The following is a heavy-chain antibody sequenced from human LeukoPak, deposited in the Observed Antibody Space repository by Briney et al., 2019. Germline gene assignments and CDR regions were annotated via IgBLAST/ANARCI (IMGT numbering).Heavy chain of an antibody. CDR1: GHSISSGYY. D-gene: IGHD3-9*01. Sequence: SETLSLTCTVSGHSISSGYYWGWIRQPPGKGLEWIGSIYHSGSTYYNPSLKSRVTISVDTSKNQFSLKLSSVTAADTAVYYCAREDKRAYYDILTGYYIEYYFDYWGQGTLVTVSS. CDR3: AREDKRAYYDILTGYYIEYYFDY. CDR2: IYHSGST. J-gene: IGHJ4*02. V-gene: IGHV4-38-2*02.